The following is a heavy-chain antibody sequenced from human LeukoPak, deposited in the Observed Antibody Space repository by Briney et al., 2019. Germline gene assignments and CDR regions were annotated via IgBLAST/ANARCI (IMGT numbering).Heavy chain of an antibody. CDR1: GFTVSSNY. D-gene: IGHD3-16*02. CDR2: IYSGGST. V-gene: IGHV3-66*01. J-gene: IGHJ4*02. Sequence: PGGSLRLSCAASGFTVSSNYMSWVRQAPGKGLEWVSVIYSGGSTYYADSVKGRFTISRDNSKNTLYLQMNSLRAEDTAVYYCAKDFYPYHDYVWGSYRSPQADYWGQGTLVTVSS. CDR3: AKDFYPYHDYVWGSYRSPQADY.